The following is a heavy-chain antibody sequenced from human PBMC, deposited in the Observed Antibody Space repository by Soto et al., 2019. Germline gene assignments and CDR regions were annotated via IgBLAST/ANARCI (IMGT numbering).Heavy chain of an antibody. Sequence: RASVKVSCKVSGYTLTELSMHWVRQAPGKGLEWMGGFDPEDVETIYAQKFQGRVTMTEDTSTDTAYMGLSSLRSEDTAVYYCATVPSGIRYSSGPLDAFDIWGQGTMVTVSS. D-gene: IGHD6-19*01. V-gene: IGHV1-24*01. CDR1: GYTLTELS. CDR2: FDPEDVET. J-gene: IGHJ3*02. CDR3: ATVPSGIRYSSGPLDAFDI.